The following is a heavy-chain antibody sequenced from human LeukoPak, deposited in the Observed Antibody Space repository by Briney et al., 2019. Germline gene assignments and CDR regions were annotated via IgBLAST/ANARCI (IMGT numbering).Heavy chain of an antibody. CDR3: ARGYSYYFDY. CDR1: GGSISSYY. CDR2: IYSSGST. J-gene: IGHJ4*02. V-gene: IGHV4-59*01. Sequence: PSETLSLTCTVSGGSISSYYWSWIPQPPGKGLEWIGYIYSSGSTNYNPSLKSRVTISVGTSKSQFSLKLCSVSAADTAVYYCARGYSYYFDYWGQGTLVTVSS. D-gene: IGHD5-18*01.